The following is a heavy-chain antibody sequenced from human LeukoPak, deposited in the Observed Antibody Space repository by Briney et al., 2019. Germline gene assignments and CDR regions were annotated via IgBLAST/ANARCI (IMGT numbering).Heavy chain of an antibody. J-gene: IGHJ4*02. V-gene: IGHV4-34*01. CDR1: GGSFSGYY. D-gene: IGHD1-26*01. CDR3: ARREYSGSYLIIDY. CDR2: INHSGST. Sequence: PSETLSLTCAVYGGSFSGYYWSWIRQPPGKGLEWIGEINHSGSTNYNPSLKSRVTISVDTSKNQFSLKVTSLTAADTAVYYCARREYSGSYLIIDYRGQGTLVTVSS.